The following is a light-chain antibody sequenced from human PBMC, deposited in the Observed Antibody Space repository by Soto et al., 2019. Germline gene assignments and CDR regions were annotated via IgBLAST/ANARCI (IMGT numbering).Light chain of an antibody. CDR2: DVS. CDR3: QQRTDWPPVYT. Sequence: EIVLTQSPVTLSLSPGDRATLSCRPSQSVSSFLAWYQQKPGQPPRLLIYDVSNRAAGIPARFSGSGYGTDFTLTISSLEPEDFAVYYCQQRTDWPPVYTFGQGTKLEIK. J-gene: IGKJ2*01. CDR1: QSVSSF. V-gene: IGKV3-11*01.